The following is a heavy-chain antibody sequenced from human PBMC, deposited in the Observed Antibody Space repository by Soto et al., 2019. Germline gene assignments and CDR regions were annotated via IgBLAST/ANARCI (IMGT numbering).Heavy chain of an antibody. V-gene: IGHV3-30-3*01. D-gene: IGHD3-16*01. CDR2: ISYDGSNK. J-gene: IGHJ6*02. CDR1: GFTFSSYA. Sequence: GGSLRLSCAASGFTFSSYAMHWVRQAPGKGLEWVAVISYDGSNKYYADSVKGRFTISRDNSKNTLYLQMNSLRAEDTAVYYCARVRPPHYYYGMDVWGQGTTVTVSS. CDR3: ARVRPPHYYYGMDV.